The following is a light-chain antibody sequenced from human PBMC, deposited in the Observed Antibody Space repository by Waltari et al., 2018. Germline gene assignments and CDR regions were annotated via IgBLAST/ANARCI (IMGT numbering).Light chain of an antibody. CDR2: DTS. V-gene: IGKV3-11*01. CDR3: QQRRRWPLT. J-gene: IGKJ4*01. CDR1: QTVDTY. Sequence: ERATLSCRASQTVDTYLAWYQQRPGQAPRLLIYDTSSRATGIPDRFSGSGSETDFTLTISSLEPEDFAVYYCQQRRRWPLTFGGGSKVEI.